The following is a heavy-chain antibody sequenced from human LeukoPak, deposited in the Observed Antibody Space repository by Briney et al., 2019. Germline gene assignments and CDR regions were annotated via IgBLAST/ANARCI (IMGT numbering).Heavy chain of an antibody. Sequence: GGSLRLSCAASGFTFSNYEFNWVRQAPGKGLEWISYISSSGRNIYYADSVKGRFTISRDNAKSSLYLQMNSLRAEDTAVYYCARDLVQLWSKDYWGQGTLVTVSS. D-gene: IGHD5-18*01. J-gene: IGHJ4*02. CDR3: ARDLVQLWSKDY. CDR2: ISSSGRNI. V-gene: IGHV3-48*03. CDR1: GFTFSNYE.